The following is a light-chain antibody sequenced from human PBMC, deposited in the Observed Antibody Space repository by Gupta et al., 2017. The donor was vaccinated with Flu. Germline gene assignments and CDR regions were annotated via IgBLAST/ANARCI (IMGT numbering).Light chain of an antibody. V-gene: IGKV1-5*03. Sequence: DIQVTQSPSTLSASVGDRVTITCRASRSVSDRLAWYQQKPGKAPKLLIYKTSASRGGVPSRFSGSGSGTESTRTISSLQPDDSATYYSQCFHTFGQGTKLEIK. CDR3: QCFHT. CDR2: KTS. J-gene: IGKJ2*01. CDR1: RSVSDR.